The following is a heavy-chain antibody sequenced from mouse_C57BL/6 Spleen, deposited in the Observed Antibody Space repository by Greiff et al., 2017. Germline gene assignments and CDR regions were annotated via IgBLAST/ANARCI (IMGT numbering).Heavy chain of an antibody. CDR2: IYPSDSET. J-gene: IGHJ1*03. V-gene: IGHV1-61*01. Sequence: QVQLQQPGAELVRPGSSVKLSCKASGYTFTSYWMDWVKQRPGQGLEWIGNIYPSDSETHYNQKFKDKATLTVDKSSSTAYMQLSSLTSEDSAVYYCARGAGNYPYWYFDVWGTGTTVTVSS. CDR1: GYTFTSYW. D-gene: IGHD2-1*01. CDR3: ARGAGNYPYWYFDV.